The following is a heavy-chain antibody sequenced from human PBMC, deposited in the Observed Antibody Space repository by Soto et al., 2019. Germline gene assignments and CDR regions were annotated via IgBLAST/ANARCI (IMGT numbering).Heavy chain of an antibody. Sequence: SETLSLTCAVSGGSLSSSAYSWSWIRQPPGKGLEWIGFIYQSGSTYYNPSLKSRVTMSLDRPKNQFSLKLSSVTAADTAVYYCARELLFYDSDGFSWDDAFDIWGQGTMVSVSS. D-gene: IGHD3-22*01. J-gene: IGHJ3*02. CDR2: IYQSGST. V-gene: IGHV4-30-2*01. CDR3: ARELLFYDSDGFSWDDAFDI. CDR1: GGSLSSSAYS.